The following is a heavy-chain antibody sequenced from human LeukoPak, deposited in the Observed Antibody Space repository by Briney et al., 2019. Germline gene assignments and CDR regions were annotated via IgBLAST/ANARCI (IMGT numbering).Heavy chain of an antibody. J-gene: IGHJ4*02. CDR2: IYTSGST. D-gene: IGHD3-22*01. CDR3: ARDLSGYGASDY. Sequence: SETPSLTCTVSSGSPSRYYWSWIRQPAGKGLEWIGRIYTSGSTNYNPSLKSRVTISVDTSKNQFSLKLSSVTAADTAVHYSARDLSGYGASDYWGQGTLVTVSS. V-gene: IGHV4-4*07. CDR1: SGSPSRYY.